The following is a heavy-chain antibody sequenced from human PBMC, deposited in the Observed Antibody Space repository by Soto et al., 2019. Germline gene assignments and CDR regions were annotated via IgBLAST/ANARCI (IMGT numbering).Heavy chain of an antibody. D-gene: IGHD3-9*01. CDR2: ISAYNGNT. CDR1: GYTFTSYG. CDR3: ARDYQPRVRYFDWLSPMRAFDI. J-gene: IGHJ3*02. V-gene: IGHV1-18*01. Sequence: ASVKVSCKASGYTFTSYGISWVRQAPGQGLEWMGWISAYNGNTNYAQKLQGRATMTTDTSASTAYMELRSLRSDDTAVYYCARDYQPRVRYFDWLSPMRAFDIWGQGTMATVSS.